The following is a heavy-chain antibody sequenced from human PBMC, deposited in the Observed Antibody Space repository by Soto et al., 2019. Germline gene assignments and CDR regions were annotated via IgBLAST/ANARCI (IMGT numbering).Heavy chain of an antibody. J-gene: IGHJ6*02. D-gene: IGHD3-3*01. CDR1: GFTFSSYA. V-gene: IGHV3-30-3*01. CDR2: ISYDGCNK. Sequence: GGSLRLSCAASGFTFSSYAMHWVRQAPGKGLEWVAVISYDGCNKYYADSVKGRFTISRDNSKNTLYLQMNSLRAEDTAVYCCARDYEGRMDVWGQGTTVTVSS. CDR3: ARDYEGRMDV.